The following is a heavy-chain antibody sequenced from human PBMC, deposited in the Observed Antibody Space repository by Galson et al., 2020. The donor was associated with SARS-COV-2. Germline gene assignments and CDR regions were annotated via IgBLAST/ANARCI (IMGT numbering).Heavy chain of an antibody. CDR3: AREPEGTWFGESSYFDY. V-gene: IGHV3-30*03. J-gene: IGHJ4*02. CDR2: ISYDGSNK. CDR1: GFTFSSYD. Sequence: GGSLRLSCAASGFTFSSYDMHWVRQAPGKGLEWVAVISYDGSNKYYADSVKGRFTISRDNSKNTLYLQMNSLRAEDTAVYYCAREPEGTWFGESSYFDYWGQGTLVTVSS. D-gene: IGHD3-10*01.